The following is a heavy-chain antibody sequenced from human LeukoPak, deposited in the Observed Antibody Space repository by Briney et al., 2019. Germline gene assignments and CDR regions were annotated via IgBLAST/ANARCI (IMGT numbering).Heavy chain of an antibody. Sequence: PGGSLRLSCAASGFTFSSYGMHWVRQAPGKGLEWVAVISYDGSNKFYADFVKGRFTISRDNSKNTMFLRMNSVRPDDTAVFYCAKLAPGGCNRGLDVWGRGTLVRVSS. D-gene: IGHD2/OR15-2a*01. CDR3: AKLAPGGCNRGLDV. CDR2: ISYDGSNK. J-gene: IGHJ2*01. V-gene: IGHV3-30*18. CDR1: GFTFSSYG.